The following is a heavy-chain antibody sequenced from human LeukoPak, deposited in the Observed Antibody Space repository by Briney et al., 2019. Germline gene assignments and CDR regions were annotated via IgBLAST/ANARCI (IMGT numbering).Heavy chain of an antibody. CDR2: ISGSGGST. Sequence: PGGSLRLSCAASGFTFSSYVMSWVRQAPGKGLEWVSAISGSGGSTYYADSVKGRFTISRDNSKNTLYLQMNSLRAEDTAVYYCAKGYYDFWSGYSPFDYWGQGTLVTVSS. CDR1: GFTFSSYV. CDR3: AKGYYDFWSGYSPFDY. V-gene: IGHV3-23*01. J-gene: IGHJ4*02. D-gene: IGHD3-3*01.